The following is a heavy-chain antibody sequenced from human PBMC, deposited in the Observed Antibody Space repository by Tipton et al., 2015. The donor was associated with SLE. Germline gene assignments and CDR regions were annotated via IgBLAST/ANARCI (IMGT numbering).Heavy chain of an antibody. CDR3: ARVVIVATWDI. V-gene: IGHV3-7*01. CDR1: GFSFSDYY. Sequence: SLRLSCVASGFSFSDYYMTWVRQAPGKGLEWVANIKHDGSAKNYVDSVKGRFTISRDNAKNSVYLQMNSLRAEDTAVYYCARVVIVATWDIWGQGTMVTVSS. J-gene: IGHJ3*02. D-gene: IGHD5-12*01. CDR2: IKHDGSAK.